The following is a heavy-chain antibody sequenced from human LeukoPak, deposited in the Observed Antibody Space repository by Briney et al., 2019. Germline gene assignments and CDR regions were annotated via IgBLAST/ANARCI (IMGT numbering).Heavy chain of an antibody. J-gene: IGHJ4*02. Sequence: GESLKISCKDSGYSFSSYWIGWVRQMPGKGLEWMGIIYPGDSQTRYSPSFQGQVTISADKSISTAYLQWSSLKASDTAMYYCARLTAMVRLGGAADYWGQGTLVTVSS. CDR1: GYSFSSYW. V-gene: IGHV5-51*01. CDR3: ARLTAMVRLGGAADY. CDR2: IYPGDSQT. D-gene: IGHD3-10*01.